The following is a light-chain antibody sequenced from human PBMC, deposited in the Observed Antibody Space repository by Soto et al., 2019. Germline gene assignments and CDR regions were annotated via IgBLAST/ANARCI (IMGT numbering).Light chain of an antibody. CDR1: SSNIGSNN. Sequence: QPVLTQPPSASGTPGQRVTISCSGSSSNIGSNNVNWYQQLPGTAPKLLIYSNNQRPSGVPDRFSGSKSGTSASLAISGLQSEDEADYYCAAWDDSLNGPGVFGGGTKLTVL. CDR2: SNN. V-gene: IGLV1-44*01. CDR3: AAWDDSLNGPGV. J-gene: IGLJ3*02.